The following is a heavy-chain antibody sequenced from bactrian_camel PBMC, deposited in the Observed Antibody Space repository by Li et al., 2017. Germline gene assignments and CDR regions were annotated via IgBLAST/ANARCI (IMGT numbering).Heavy chain of an antibody. D-gene: IGHD6*01. Sequence: VQLVESGGGLVKPGESIKLSCTASGFTFSVAHMFWVRQAPGKGLEWVSTIEGDGISTYYADSLKGRVTISRDNAKTTVWLQLNSLKFEDTALYYCVRGAEGITSGGRWYATLLGPWGQGTQVTVS. CDR3: VRGAEGITSGGRWYATLLGP. CDR2: IEGDGIST. CDR1: GFTFSVAH. V-gene: IGHV3S40*01. J-gene: IGHJ4*01.